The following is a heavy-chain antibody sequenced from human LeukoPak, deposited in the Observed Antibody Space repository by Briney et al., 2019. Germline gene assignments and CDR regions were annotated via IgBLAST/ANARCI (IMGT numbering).Heavy chain of an antibody. CDR1: GGSFSGYY. V-gene: IGHV4-34*01. Sequence: SETLSLTCAVYGGSFSGYYWSWIRQPPGKELEWIGEINHSGSTNYNPSLKSRVTISVDTSKNQFSLKLSSVTAADTAVYYCARMRQWLVLVYYYYGMDVWGQGTTVTVSS. CDR2: INHSGST. J-gene: IGHJ6*02. D-gene: IGHD6-19*01. CDR3: ARMRQWLVLVYYYYGMDV.